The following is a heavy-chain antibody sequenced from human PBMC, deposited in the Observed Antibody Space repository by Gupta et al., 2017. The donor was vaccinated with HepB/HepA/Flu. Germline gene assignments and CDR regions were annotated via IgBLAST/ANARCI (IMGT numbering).Heavy chain of an antibody. CDR2: INPNSGTT. D-gene: IGHD5-12*01. V-gene: IGHV1-2*04. J-gene: IGHJ6*02. Sequence: QVQLVQSGAEVKNAGPSVKVSCKASGSTSTDYCITCVGQAPGQGLEWMGWINPNSGTTNYAQRFQGWVTMTRDTSISIVYMELSRLKSDDTATYFCARDGIAATVFYGMDVWGQGTRVTVSS. CDR1: GSTSTDYC. CDR3: ARDGIAATVFYGMDV.